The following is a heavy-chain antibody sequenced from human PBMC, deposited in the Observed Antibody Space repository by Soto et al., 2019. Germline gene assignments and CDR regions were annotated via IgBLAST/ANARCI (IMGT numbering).Heavy chain of an antibody. D-gene: IGHD6-19*01. Sequence: PSETLSLTCTVSGGSISSYYWSWIRQPPGKGLEWTGYIYYSGSTNYNPSLKSRVTLSVDTSKNQFSLKLSSVTAADTAVYYCASSFYSSGWYYFDYWGQGTPVTVSS. V-gene: IGHV4-59*08. CDR2: IYYSGST. CDR1: GGSISSYY. CDR3: ASSFYSSGWYYFDY. J-gene: IGHJ4*02.